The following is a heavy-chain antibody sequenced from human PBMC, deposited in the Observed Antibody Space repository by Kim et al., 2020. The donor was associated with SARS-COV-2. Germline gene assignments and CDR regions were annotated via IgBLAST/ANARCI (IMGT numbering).Heavy chain of an antibody. D-gene: IGHD3-9*01. V-gene: IGHV3-21*01. CDR3: ARFDGNGLDV. CDR2: YM. J-gene: IGHJ6*02. Sequence: YMYYAASVRGRFTIPRDNAKDSLSLQMNGLRAEDTGVYYCARFDGNGLDVWGQGTTVIVSS.